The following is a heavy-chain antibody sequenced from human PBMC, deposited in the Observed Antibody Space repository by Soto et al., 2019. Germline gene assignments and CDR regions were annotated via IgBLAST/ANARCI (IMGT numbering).Heavy chain of an antibody. D-gene: IGHD5-12*01. J-gene: IGHJ4*02. CDR1: GFTFSDYY. Sequence: GGSLRLSCAASGFTFSDYYMSWIRQAPGKELEWVSYISSSGSTIYYADSVKGRFTISRDNAKNSLYLQMNSLRAEDTAVYYCATQYSGYDFYFDYWGQGTLVTVSS. V-gene: IGHV3-11*01. CDR3: ATQYSGYDFYFDY. CDR2: ISSSGSTI.